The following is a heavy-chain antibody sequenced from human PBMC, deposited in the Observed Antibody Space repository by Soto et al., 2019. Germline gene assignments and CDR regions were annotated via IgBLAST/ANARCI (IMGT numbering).Heavy chain of an antibody. CDR2: IYYSGST. Sequence: SETLSLTWTVSGGSFSSSYYYWGWIRQPPGKGLEWIGSIYYSGSTYYNPSLKSRVTISVDTSKNQFSLKLSSVTAADTAVYYCARHSRTVRRRYLNWFDPWGQGPLVTVST. D-gene: IGHD3-16*02. CDR3: ARHSRTVRRRYLNWFDP. J-gene: IGHJ5*02. V-gene: IGHV4-39*01. CDR1: GGSFSSSYYY.